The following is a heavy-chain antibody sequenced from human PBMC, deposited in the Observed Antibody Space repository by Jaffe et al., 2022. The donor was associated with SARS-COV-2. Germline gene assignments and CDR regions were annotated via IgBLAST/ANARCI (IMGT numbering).Heavy chain of an antibody. CDR3: ARDSHDSSVYSLRAIDY. J-gene: IGHJ4*02. Sequence: QVQLVQSGAEVKKPGASVKVSCKASGYTFTSYYMHWVRQAPGQGLEWMGIINPSGGSTSYAQKFQGRVTMTRDTSTSTVYMELSSLRSEDTAVYYCARDSHDSSVYSLRAIDYWGQGTLVTVSS. D-gene: IGHD3-22*01. V-gene: IGHV1-46*01. CDR2: INPSGGST. CDR1: GYTFTSYY.